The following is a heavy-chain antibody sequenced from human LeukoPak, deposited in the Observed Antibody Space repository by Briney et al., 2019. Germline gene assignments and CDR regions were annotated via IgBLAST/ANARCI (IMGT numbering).Heavy chain of an antibody. J-gene: IGHJ5*02. D-gene: IGHD6-19*01. CDR1: GGSISSSSYY. CDR3: AISAVDGWRSFDP. CDR2: IYYSGST. Sequence: SETLSLTCTVSGGSISSSSYYWGWIRQPPGKGLEWIGSIYYSGSTYYNTSLKSRATISVDTSKNQFSLNLTSVTAADTAVYYCAISAVDGWRSFDPWGQGNLVTVSS. V-gene: IGHV4-39*01.